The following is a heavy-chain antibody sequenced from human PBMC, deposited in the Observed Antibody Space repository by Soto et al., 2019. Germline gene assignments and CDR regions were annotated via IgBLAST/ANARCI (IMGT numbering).Heavy chain of an antibody. CDR3: ARSIWSGYLDAFDI. CDR2: IFYSGST. Sequence: QVQLQESGPGLVKPSETLSLTCTVSSGSISSYYWSWIRQPPGKGLEFIGYIFYSGSTNYNPSLKSRVPISVDTSKSQFSLNLIPVTAAVPAVYYCARSIWSGYLDAFDIWGQGTRVTVSS. V-gene: IGHV4-59*08. CDR1: SGSISSYY. J-gene: IGHJ3*02. D-gene: IGHD3-3*01.